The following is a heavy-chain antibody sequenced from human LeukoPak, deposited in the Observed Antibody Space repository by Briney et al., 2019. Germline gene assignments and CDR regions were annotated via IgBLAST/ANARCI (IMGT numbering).Heavy chain of an antibody. D-gene: IGHD3-22*01. V-gene: IGHV1-2*02. CDR2: INPNSGGA. CDR1: GYTFTGYY. J-gene: IGHJ5*02. CDR3: ARVPIRRHYESTGYYYEDP. Sequence: ASVKVSCKASGYTFTGYYMHWVRQAPGQGLEWMGWINPNSGGANYAQKFQGRVTMTRDTSISTAYMELSRLRSDDTAVYYCARVPIRRHYESTGYYYEDPWGQGTLVTVSS.